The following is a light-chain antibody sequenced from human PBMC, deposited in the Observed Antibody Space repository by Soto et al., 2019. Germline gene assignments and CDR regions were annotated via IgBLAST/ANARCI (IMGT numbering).Light chain of an antibody. CDR1: ESVSVSY. J-gene: IGKJ4*01. V-gene: IGKV3-20*01. CDR2: GAS. Sequence: EILLTQSPGTLSLSPGERGTLSCRASESVSVSYVAWYQQKPGQAPMLLIYGASSRATGTPDRFSGSGSGTQFTLTISRLEPEDFAVYFCQQYGSSPLTFGGGTKVEIK. CDR3: QQYGSSPLT.